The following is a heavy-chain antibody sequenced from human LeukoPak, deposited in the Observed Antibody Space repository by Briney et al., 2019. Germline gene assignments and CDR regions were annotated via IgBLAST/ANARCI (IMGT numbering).Heavy chain of an antibody. Sequence: GRSLRLSCAASGFTFSYYGMHWVRQAPGKGLEWVAVIWFGGSSKYYADSVKGRFTISRDNSKNTLYLQMNSLRAEDTAVYYCAKDWFYRHTALDYWGQGTLVTASS. CDR3: AKDWFYRHTALDY. J-gene: IGHJ4*02. CDR1: GFTFSYYG. D-gene: IGHD5-18*01. CDR2: IWFGGSSK. V-gene: IGHV3-30*18.